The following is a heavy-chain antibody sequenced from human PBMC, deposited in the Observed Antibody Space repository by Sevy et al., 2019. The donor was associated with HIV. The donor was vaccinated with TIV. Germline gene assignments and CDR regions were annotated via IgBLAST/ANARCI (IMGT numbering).Heavy chain of an antibody. V-gene: IGHV3-21*01. CDR1: GFTFSSYS. D-gene: IGHD6-19*01. J-gene: IGHJ4*02. CDR3: ARDLSGSGSNFDY. Sequence: GGALRLSCAASGFTFSSYSMNWVRQAPGKGLEWVSSISSSSSYIYYADSVKGRFTISRDNAKNSLYLQMNSLRAEDTAVYYCARDLSGSGSNFDYWGQGTLVTVSS. CDR2: ISSSSSYI.